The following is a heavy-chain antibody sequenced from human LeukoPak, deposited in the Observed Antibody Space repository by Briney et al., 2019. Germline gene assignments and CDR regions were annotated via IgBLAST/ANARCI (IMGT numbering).Heavy chain of an antibody. V-gene: IGHV4-61*02. D-gene: IGHD6-13*01. CDR1: GGSISSSSYY. CDR2: IYTSGST. CDR3: AGGVFSGIAAAGTDFDY. Sequence: SETLSLTCTVSGGSISSSSYYWGWIRQPAGTGLEWIGRIYTSGSTSYNPSLKSRVTISVDTSKNQFSLKLSSVTAADTAVYYCAGGVFSGIAAAGTDFDYWGQGTLVTVSS. J-gene: IGHJ4*02.